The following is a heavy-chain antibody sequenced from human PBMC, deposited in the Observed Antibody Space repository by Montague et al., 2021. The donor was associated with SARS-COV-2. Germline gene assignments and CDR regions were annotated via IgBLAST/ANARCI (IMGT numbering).Heavy chain of an antibody. CDR3: ARGMGGSYLYYFDY. J-gene: IGHJ4*02. V-gene: IGHV4-59*01. CDR2: IYYSGST. Sequence: SETLSLTCTVSGFSISSYYCSWILQPPGKRLLWIVYIYYSGSTTYNPSLKSRLTILVDMSKNQFSLMLSSVTAADTAVYYCARGMGGSYLYYFDYWGQGTTVTVSS. CDR1: GFSISSYY. D-gene: IGHD1-26*01.